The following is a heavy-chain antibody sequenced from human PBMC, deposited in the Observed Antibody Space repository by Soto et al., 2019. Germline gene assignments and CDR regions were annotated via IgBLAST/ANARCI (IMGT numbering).Heavy chain of an antibody. D-gene: IGHD2-21*02. Sequence: SQTLSLTCAISGDSGSSNSAAWNWFRQSPSRGLEWLGRAYYRSQWYYDSAVSVRSRITVIPDTSKNQFSLQLNSVTPEDTAVYYCIKQKGDSRTYNGMDGWSQGTTVTVSS. V-gene: IGHV6-1*01. CDR1: GDSGSSNSAA. J-gene: IGHJ6*02. CDR3: IKQKGDSRTYNGMDG. CDR2: AYYRSQWYY.